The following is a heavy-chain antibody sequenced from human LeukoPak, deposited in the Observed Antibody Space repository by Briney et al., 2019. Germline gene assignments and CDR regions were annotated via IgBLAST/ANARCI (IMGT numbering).Heavy chain of an antibody. CDR3: ARDRDSSGPYYFDY. V-gene: IGHV3-30*02. CDR2: IRYDGGNK. J-gene: IGHJ4*02. CDR1: GFTFSTFG. D-gene: IGHD3-22*01. Sequence: GGSLRLSCAGSGFTFSTFGMHWVRQAPGKGLEWVAFIRYDGGNKYYADSVKGRFTISRDNSKNTLYLQMNSLRGEDTAVYYCARDRDSSGPYYFDYWGQGTLVTVSS.